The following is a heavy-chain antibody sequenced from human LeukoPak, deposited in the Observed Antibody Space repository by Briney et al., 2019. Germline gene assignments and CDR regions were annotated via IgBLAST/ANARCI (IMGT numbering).Heavy chain of an antibody. Sequence: GGSLRLSCAAAGFTLSNYWMSWVRQAPGKGLEWVANIKKDGSEKYYVDSVKGRFTISRDNAKNSLYLQMNSLRAEDTAVYYCAKDPSGYYYDSSGYYFDYWGQGTLVTVSS. CDR3: AKDPSGYYYDSSGYYFDY. V-gene: IGHV3-7*01. CDR1: GFTLSNYW. D-gene: IGHD3-22*01. J-gene: IGHJ4*02. CDR2: IKKDGSEK.